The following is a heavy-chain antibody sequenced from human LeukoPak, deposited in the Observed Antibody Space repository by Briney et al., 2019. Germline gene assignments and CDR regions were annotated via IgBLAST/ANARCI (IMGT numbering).Heavy chain of an antibody. CDR2: IRSKVNNYAT. V-gene: IGHV3-73*01. J-gene: IGHJ4*02. Sequence: GGSLRLSCAASGFTFSGSAMHWVRQASGKGLEWVGRIRSKVNNYATAYAASVKGRFTISRDDSKNTAYLQLNSLRAEDTAVYYCARDARRSIVGASFDYWGQGTLVTVSS. CDR1: GFTFSGSA. CDR3: ARDARRSIVGASFDY. D-gene: IGHD1-26*01.